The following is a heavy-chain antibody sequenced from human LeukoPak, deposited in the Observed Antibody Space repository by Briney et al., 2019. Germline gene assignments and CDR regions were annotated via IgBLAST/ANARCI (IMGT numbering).Heavy chain of an antibody. D-gene: IGHD6-25*01. V-gene: IGHV4-39*07. CDR3: ARCSLQRIDP. Sequence: PSETLSLTCTVSGGSISSSTFYWGWIRQPPGKGLEWIGSIYYSGSTYYNPSLKSRVTISVDTSKNQFSLKLSSVTAADTAVYYCARCSLQRIDPWGQGTLVTVSS. CDR2: IYYSGST. CDR1: GGSISSSTFY. J-gene: IGHJ5*02.